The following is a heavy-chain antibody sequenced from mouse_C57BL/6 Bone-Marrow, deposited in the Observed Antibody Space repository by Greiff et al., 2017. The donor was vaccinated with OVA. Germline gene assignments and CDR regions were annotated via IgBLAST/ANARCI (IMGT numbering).Heavy chain of an antibody. CDR3: ARHSIYVFDY. CDR1: GYTFTDYY. J-gene: IGHJ2*01. D-gene: IGHD2-5*01. Sequence: VQLQQSGPELVKPGASVKISCKASGYTFTDYYMNWVKQSHGKSLEWIGDINPNNGGTSYNQKFKGKATLTVAKSSSTAYMDLLSLTSEDSAVYYCARHSIYVFDYWGQGTTLTVSS. CDR2: INPNNGGT. V-gene: IGHV1-26*01.